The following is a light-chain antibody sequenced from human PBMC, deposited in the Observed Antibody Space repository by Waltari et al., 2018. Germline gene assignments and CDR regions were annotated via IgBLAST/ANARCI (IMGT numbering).Light chain of an antibody. CDR1: SRDVGCYNY. CDR3: SSYTSSSTVV. J-gene: IGLJ2*01. CDR2: DVS. Sequence: QSALTQPASVSGSPGQSITISCTGTSRDVGCYNYVPWYQQHPGKAPKLMIYDVSNRPSGVSNRFSGSKSGNTASLTISGLQAEDEADYYCSSYTSSSTVVFGGGTKLTVL. V-gene: IGLV2-14*03.